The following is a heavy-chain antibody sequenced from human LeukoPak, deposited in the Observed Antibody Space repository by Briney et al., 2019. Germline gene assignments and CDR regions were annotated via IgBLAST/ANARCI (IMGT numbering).Heavy chain of an antibody. CDR1: GFTFSTYG. Sequence: GGSLRLSCATSGFTFSTYGMHWVRQAPGKGLEWVAFIRFDGSNVGSNVYYADSVKGRFTISRDNSKNTLYLQMNSLRAEDTAVYYCARGHRADAFDIWGQGTMVTVSS. J-gene: IGHJ3*02. CDR2: IRFDGSNVGSNV. V-gene: IGHV3-30*02. CDR3: ARGHRADAFDI.